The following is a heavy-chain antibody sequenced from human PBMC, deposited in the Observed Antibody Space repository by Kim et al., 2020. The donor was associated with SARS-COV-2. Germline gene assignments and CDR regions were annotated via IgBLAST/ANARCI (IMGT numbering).Heavy chain of an antibody. V-gene: IGHV4-59*13. CDR2: IYYSGST. CDR1: GGSISSYY. CDR3: ARDRIWFGELIRMLH. Sequence: SETLSLTCTVSGGSISSYYWSWIRQPPGKGLEWIGYIYYSGSTNYNPSLKSRVTISVDTSKNQFSLKLSSVTAADTAVYYCARDRIWFGELIRMLHWGQGTLVTVSS. D-gene: IGHD3-10*01. J-gene: IGHJ4*02.